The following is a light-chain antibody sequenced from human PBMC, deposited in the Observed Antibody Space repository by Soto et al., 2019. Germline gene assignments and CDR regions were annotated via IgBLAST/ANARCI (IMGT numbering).Light chain of an antibody. CDR1: SSDVGGYNY. J-gene: IGLJ1*01. CDR3: SSYTSSSTPSYV. CDR2: EVS. Sequence: QSVLTQPASVSGSPGQSITISCTGTSSDVGGYNYVSWYQQHPGKAPKLMIYEVSNRPSGVSNRFSGSTSGNTASLTISGLQAEDEADYYCSSYTSSSTPSYVFGTGTKVTVL. V-gene: IGLV2-14*01.